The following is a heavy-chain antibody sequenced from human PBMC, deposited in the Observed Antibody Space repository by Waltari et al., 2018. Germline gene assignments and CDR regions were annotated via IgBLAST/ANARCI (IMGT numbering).Heavy chain of an antibody. CDR1: GFTFDEYA. D-gene: IGHD3-3*01. Sequence: EVQLVESGGGLVQPGRSLRLSCAASGFTFDEYAMPWVRQAPGKGLEGVSGISWNSGGIGYADSVKSRFTIARDNAKNSLDLQMSSLRAEDTALYYCAKDIGSDDFWSGYYYYYGMDVWGQGTTVTVSS. J-gene: IGHJ6*02. CDR3: AKDIGSDDFWSGYYYYYGMDV. CDR2: ISWNSGGI. V-gene: IGHV3-9*01.